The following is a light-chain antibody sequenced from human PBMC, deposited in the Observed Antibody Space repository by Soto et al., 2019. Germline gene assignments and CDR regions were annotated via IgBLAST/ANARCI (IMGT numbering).Light chain of an antibody. CDR1: SSNIGRNY. V-gene: IGLV1-47*01. CDR3: AVWDDSHVL. Sequence: QLVLTQPPSASGTPGQRVTISCSGSSSNIGRNYVYWYQQLPGTAPKLLVYRSDQRPSGVPDRFSGSKSGTSASLAISGLRSEDEADYYCAVWDDSHVLFGGGTKLTVL. J-gene: IGLJ2*01. CDR2: RSD.